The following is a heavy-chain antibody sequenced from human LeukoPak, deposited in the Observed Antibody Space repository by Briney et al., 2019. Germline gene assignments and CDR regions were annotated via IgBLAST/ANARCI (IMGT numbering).Heavy chain of an antibody. CDR2: ISGSGSTT. CDR3: ARNGMGLHY. J-gene: IGHJ4*02. D-gene: IGHD1-26*01. CDR1: GFTFSNYE. V-gene: IGHV3-48*03. Sequence: GGSLRLSCAASGFTFSNYEMIWVRQAPGKGLEWISYISGSGSTTYNADSVKGRFTASRDNAQNSLYLQMSSPRVEGTAVYYCARNGMGLHYWGQGTLVTVSS.